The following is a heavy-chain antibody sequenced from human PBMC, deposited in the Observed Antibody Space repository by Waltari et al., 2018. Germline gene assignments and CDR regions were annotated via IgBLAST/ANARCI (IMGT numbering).Heavy chain of an antibody. D-gene: IGHD3-3*01. CDR1: GYTFSSYY. CDR2: INPSGGST. CDR3: ARDQNPSYPVWSAHYAPFDY. J-gene: IGHJ4*02. V-gene: IGHV1-46*01. Sequence: QVQLVQSGAEVKEPGASVKVSCKPSGYTFSSYYMHWVRQAPGQGLEWMGIINPSGGSTKYARRFQGRVTMNRDASTRTLYMELSSLRSEDTAVYYCARDQNPSYPVWSAHYAPFDYWGQGTLVTVSS.